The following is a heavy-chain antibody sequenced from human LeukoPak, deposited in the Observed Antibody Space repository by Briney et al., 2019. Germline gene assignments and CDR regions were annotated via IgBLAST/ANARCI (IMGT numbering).Heavy chain of an antibody. J-gene: IGHJ4*02. D-gene: IGHD4-17*01. Sequence: GGSLRLSCAASGFTLSNYSMNWVRQAPGKGLEWVAFISSSSSYVFYADSLKGRFTISRDNAKNSLYLQMNSLRADDTAVYYCARDLAYGDDGLWGQGTLVTVSS. CDR2: ISSSSSYV. CDR3: ARDLAYGDDGL. CDR1: GFTLSNYS. V-gene: IGHV3-21*01.